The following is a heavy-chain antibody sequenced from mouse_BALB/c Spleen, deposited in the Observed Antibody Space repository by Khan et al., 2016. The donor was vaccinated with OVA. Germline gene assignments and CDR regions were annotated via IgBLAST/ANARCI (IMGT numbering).Heavy chain of an antibody. Sequence: QVQLQQPGPELVRPGVSVKISCKGSGYTFTDYAMHWVKQSHAKSLEWIGLISTYSGNTIYKQKFKGKATMTVDKSSSNAYMELARLTSEDSAIYYYTRRTYDGSIDYWGQGTTLTVSS. D-gene: IGHD2-3*01. CDR1: GYTFTDYA. V-gene: IGHV1S137*01. J-gene: IGHJ2*01. CDR2: ISTYSGNT. CDR3: TRRTYDGSIDY.